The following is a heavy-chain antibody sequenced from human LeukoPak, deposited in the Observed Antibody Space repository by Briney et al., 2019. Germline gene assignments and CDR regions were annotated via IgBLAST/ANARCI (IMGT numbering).Heavy chain of an antibody. Sequence: PGGSLRLSCAASGFTFSDYYMSWIRQAPGKGLEWVSYISSSGITIYYADSVKGRFTISRDNAKNSLYLQMNSLRAEDTAVYYCARDPGNPEELLVPFVEDYWGQGTLVTVSS. V-gene: IGHV3-11*04. J-gene: IGHJ4*02. CDR2: ISSSGITI. CDR3: ARDPGNPEELLVPFVEDY. D-gene: IGHD1-26*01. CDR1: GFTFSDYY.